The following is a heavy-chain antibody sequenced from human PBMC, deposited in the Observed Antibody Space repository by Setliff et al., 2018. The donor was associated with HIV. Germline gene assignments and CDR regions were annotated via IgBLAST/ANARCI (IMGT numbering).Heavy chain of an antibody. CDR1: GGSFSGYS. V-gene: IGHV4-34*01. J-gene: IGHJ4*02. Sequence: SETLSLTCAVYGGSFSGYSWSWIRQPPGKGPEWIGEVYHSGSSNYNPSLKSRVTISVDTSKKQFSLKLSSVTAADTAVYHCARVADSSGYYHLEYWGQGTLVTVSS. CDR3: ARVADSSGYYHLEY. D-gene: IGHD3-22*01. CDR2: VYHSGSS.